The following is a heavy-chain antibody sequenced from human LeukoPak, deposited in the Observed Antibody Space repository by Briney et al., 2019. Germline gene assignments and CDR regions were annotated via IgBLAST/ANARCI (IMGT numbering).Heavy chain of an antibody. J-gene: IGHJ4*02. Sequence: RASETLSLTCAVYGESFSGYFWSWIRQPPGKGLEWIGEINDSGRSNYNPSLKNRVSISVDTSKNLFSLKMSSVTAADTAVYYCARPGNYYYGGPARYYLGSWARGPLVPVSS. CDR3: ARPGNYYYGGPARYYLGS. D-gene: IGHD4-23*01. CDR1: GESFSGYF. V-gene: IGHV4-34*01. CDR2: INDSGRS.